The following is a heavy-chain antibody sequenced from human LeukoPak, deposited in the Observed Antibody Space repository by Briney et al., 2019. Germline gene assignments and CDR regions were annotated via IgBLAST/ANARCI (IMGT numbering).Heavy chain of an antibody. CDR1: GGSISSSSYY. Sequence: PSETLSLTCTVSGGSISSSSYYWGWIRQPPGKGLEWIGSIYYSGSTYYNPSLKSRVTISVDTSKNQFSLKLSSVTAADTAVYYCARDTGCTNGVCYTGFDYWGQGTLDTVSS. CDR2: IYYSGST. V-gene: IGHV4-39*07. J-gene: IGHJ4*02. D-gene: IGHD2-8*01. CDR3: ARDTGCTNGVCYTGFDY.